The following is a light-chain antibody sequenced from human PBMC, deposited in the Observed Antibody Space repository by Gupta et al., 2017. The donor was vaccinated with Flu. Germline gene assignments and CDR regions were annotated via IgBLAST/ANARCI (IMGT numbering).Light chain of an antibody. Sequence: QSVLTQPPSVSEAPGQRVTIHCFGSNSNIGNNAVNWYQQFQGKSPKLLIYYDNLVSAGVSDRFSGSKSGTSASLAISGLQSQDEADYYCASWDDRLHGWVFGGGTKLTVL. J-gene: IGLJ3*02. V-gene: IGLV1-36*01. CDR3: ASWDDRLHGWV. CDR2: YDN. CDR1: NSNIGNNA.